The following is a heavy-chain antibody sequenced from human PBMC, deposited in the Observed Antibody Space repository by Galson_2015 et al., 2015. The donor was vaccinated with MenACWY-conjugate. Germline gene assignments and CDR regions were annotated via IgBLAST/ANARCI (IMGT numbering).Heavy chain of an antibody. D-gene: IGHD6-13*01. V-gene: IGHV4-39*01. CDR3: ARMPLGIWFVP. CDR1: GGSMSSTSYY. Sequence: SETLSLTCTVSGGSMSSTSYYWGWIRQPPGKRLEWIGNIYYSGSTQYNPSLESRVTMSVDTSKSQFSLRLSSVTAADTAVYYCARMPLGIWFVPWGQGTLVTVSS. CDR2: IYYSGST. J-gene: IGHJ5*02.